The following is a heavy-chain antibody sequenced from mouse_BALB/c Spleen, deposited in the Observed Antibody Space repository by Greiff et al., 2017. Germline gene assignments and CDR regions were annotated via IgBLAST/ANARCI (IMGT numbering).Heavy chain of an antibody. V-gene: IGHV5-17*02. J-gene: IGHJ4*01. Sequence: EVHLVESGGGLVQPGGSRKLSCAASGFTFSSFGMHWVRQAPEKGLEWVAYISSGSSTIYYADTVKGRFTISRDNPKNTLFLQMTSLRSEDTAMYYCARRGTYYYGSSSYYAMDYWGQGTSVTVSS. CDR3: ARRGTYYYGSSSYYAMDY. CDR2: ISSGSSTI. D-gene: IGHD1-1*01. CDR1: GFTFSSFG.